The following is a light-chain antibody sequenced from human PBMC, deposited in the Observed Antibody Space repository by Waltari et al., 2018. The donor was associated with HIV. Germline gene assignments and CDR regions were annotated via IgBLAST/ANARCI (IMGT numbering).Light chain of an antibody. V-gene: IGKV1D-16*01. CDR3: QQYSTYPLT. CDR2: GAS. J-gene: IGKJ4*01. CDR1: QGVSSW. Sequence: DIQMTQSPSSLSASVGARVNITCRASQGVSSWLAWYQQKPDKAPRPLISGASTLQSGVPSRFSGSGSGTDFTLTISSLQPEDFATYYCQQYSTYPLTFGGGTKVEI.